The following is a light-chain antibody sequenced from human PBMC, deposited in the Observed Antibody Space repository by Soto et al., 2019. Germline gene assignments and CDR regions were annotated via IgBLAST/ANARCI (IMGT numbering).Light chain of an antibody. CDR1: SSDVGSYNL. V-gene: IGLV2-23*02. J-gene: IGLJ1*01. CDR3: CLYAGSSTYV. Sequence: QSALTQPASVSGSPGQSITISCTGTSSDVGSYNLVSWYQQHPGKAPKVMIYEVSKRPSGVSNRFSGSKSGNTASLTISGLQAEDEAEYYCCLYAGSSTYVFGTGTKLTVL. CDR2: EVS.